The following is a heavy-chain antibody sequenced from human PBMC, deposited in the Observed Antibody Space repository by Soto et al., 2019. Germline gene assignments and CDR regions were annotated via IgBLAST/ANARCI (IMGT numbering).Heavy chain of an antibody. CDR1: GFTFDDYA. Sequence: PGGSLRLSCAASGFTFDDYAMHWVRQAPGKGLEWVSGISWNSGSIGYADSVKGRFTISRDNAKNSLYLQMNSLRAEDTALYYCAKGRSGYYAPGGMEVWGQGTTVTVSS. V-gene: IGHV3-9*01. D-gene: IGHD3-3*01. CDR3: AKGRSGYYAPGGMEV. J-gene: IGHJ6*02. CDR2: ISWNSGSI.